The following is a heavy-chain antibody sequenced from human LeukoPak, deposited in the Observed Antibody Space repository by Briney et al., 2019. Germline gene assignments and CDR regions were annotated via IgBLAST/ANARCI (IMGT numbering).Heavy chain of an antibody. CDR1: GYTFTSYY. CDR2: INPSGGST. J-gene: IGHJ3*02. V-gene: IGHV1-46*01. CDR3: ARDYDSSGYPLPAFDI. D-gene: IGHD3-22*01. Sequence: ASVKVSCKASGYTFTSYYMHWVRQAPGQGLEWMGIINPSGGSTSYAQKFQGRVTMTRDTSTSTVYMELSSLRSEDTAVYYCARDYDSSGYPLPAFDIWGQGTMVTVSS.